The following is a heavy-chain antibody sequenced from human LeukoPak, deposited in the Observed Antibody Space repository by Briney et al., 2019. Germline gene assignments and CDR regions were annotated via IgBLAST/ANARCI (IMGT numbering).Heavy chain of an antibody. D-gene: IGHD3-16*01. V-gene: IGHV4-59*01. CDR2: IYYSGST. J-gene: IGHJ4*02. Sequence: DPSETPSLTCTVSGASISSYYWSWIRQPPGKGLEWIGYIYYSGSTNYNPSLKSRVTISVDTSKNQFSLKLSSVTAADTAVYFCAGGGWLDYWGQGTLVTVSS. CDR3: AGGGWLDY. CDR1: GASISSYY.